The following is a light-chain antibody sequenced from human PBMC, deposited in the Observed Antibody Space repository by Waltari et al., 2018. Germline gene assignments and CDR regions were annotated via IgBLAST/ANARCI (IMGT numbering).Light chain of an antibody. V-gene: IGKV4-1*01. CDR2: WAS. CDR1: QSVINKRNNKNN. Sequence: DIVVTQSPHSLAVSLGERATINCKPGQSVINKRNNKNNVAWYQQKPVQPPQLLIYWASTRAAGVPDRFSGSGSGTDFTLTISSLQAEDVAVYYCQRYFDIVLFGQGTRVEIK. J-gene: IGKJ5*01. CDR3: QRYFDIVL.